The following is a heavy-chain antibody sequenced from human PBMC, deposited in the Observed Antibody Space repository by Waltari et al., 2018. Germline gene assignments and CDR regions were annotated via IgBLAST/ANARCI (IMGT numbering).Heavy chain of an antibody. D-gene: IGHD2-2*01. Sequence: QVQLVESGGGVVQPGRSLRLSCAASGFTFSSYAMHWVRQAPGKGLEWVAVISYDGSNKDYADSGKGRFTISRDNSKNTLYLQMNSLRAEDTAVYYCARARGAYCSSTSCPFDYWGQGTLVTVSS. V-gene: IGHV3-30-3*01. CDR1: GFTFSSYA. CDR2: ISYDGSNK. J-gene: IGHJ4*02. CDR3: ARARGAYCSSTSCPFDY.